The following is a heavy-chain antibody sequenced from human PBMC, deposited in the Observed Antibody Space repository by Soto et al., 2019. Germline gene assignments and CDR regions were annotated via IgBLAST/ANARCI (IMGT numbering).Heavy chain of an antibody. Sequence: SETLSLTCAVSGGSISSRYWWNWVRQPPGKGLEWIGKIYHSGSTNYNPSLKNRVTISVDKSNNQFSLRLSSVTAADTAVYFCVTSLNYDFWRDGGRHYYFDYWGQGTLVTVSS. CDR2: IYHSGST. J-gene: IGHJ4*02. V-gene: IGHV4-4*02. D-gene: IGHD3-3*01. CDR1: GGSISSRYW. CDR3: VTSLNYDFWRDGGRHYYFDY.